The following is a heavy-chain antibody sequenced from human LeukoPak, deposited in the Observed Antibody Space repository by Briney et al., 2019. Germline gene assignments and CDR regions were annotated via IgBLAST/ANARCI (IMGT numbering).Heavy chain of an antibody. J-gene: IGHJ6*02. D-gene: IGHD2-15*01. V-gene: IGHV1-24*01. CDR1: GYTLTELS. Sequence: GASVKVSCKVSGYTLTELSMHWVRQAPGKGLEWMGGFDPEDGETIYAQKFQGRVTMTEDTSTDTAYMELSSLRSEDTAVYYCATGRYCSGGSCYSYYYHGMDVWGQGTTVTVSS. CDR2: FDPEDGET. CDR3: ATGRYCSGGSCYSYYYHGMDV.